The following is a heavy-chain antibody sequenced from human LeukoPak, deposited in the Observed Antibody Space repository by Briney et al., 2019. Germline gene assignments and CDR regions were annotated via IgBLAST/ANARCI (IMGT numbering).Heavy chain of an antibody. CDR1: GYTFTSYY. CDR2: INPSGGST. CDR3: ARDRDIVVVPAAIRGDYYYGMDV. D-gene: IGHD2-2*02. V-gene: IGHV1-46*01. Sequence: GASVTVSCKASGYTFTSYYMHWVRQAPGQGLEWMGIINPSGGSTSYAQKFQGRVTMTRDTSTSTVYMELSSLRSEDTAVYYCARDRDIVVVPAAIRGDYYYGMDVWGQGTTVTVS. J-gene: IGHJ6*02.